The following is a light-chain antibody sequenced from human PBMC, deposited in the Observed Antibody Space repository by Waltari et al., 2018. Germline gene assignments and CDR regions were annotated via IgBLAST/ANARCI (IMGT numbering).Light chain of an antibody. J-gene: IGKJ5*01. CDR2: GAS. V-gene: IGKV3-15*01. CDR3: QQYKNWPPIT. CDR1: QTVSSA. Sequence: EIVMTQSPATLSLSPGERATLSCRASQTVSSALAWYQQKPGQAPRLIIYGASVRATGVPARFSGSGSGTQFTLTITGLQSEDCAVYYCQQYKNWPPITFGRGTRLDIE.